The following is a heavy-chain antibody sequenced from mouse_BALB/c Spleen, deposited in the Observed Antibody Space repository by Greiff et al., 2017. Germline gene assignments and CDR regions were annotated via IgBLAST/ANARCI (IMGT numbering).Heavy chain of an antibody. CDR2: ISSGSSYT. Sequence: EVKLVESGGGLVKPGGSLKLSCAASGFTFSSYTMSWVRQTPEKRLEWVATISSGSSYTYYPDSVKGRFTISRDNAKNTLYLQMSSLKSEDTAMYYCTRGGRAMDYWGQGTSVTVSS. J-gene: IGHJ4*01. V-gene: IGHV5-6-4*01. CDR1: GFTFSSYT. CDR3: TRGGRAMDY.